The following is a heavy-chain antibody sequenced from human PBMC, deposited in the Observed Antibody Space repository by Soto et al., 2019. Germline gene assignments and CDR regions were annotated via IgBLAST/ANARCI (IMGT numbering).Heavy chain of an antibody. J-gene: IGHJ4*02. D-gene: IGHD5-12*01. CDR1: GYTFTGHY. V-gene: IGHV1-2*02. CDR2: IGPETGAT. CDR3: GRGRSGQIVVFY. Sequence: QVQLVQSGAEVKKPGASVKVSCKASGYTFTGHYIHWVRQAPEQGPEWMGEIGPETGATRYAQKCRGRVTMTRDMSITTVYMELNNLSPDDTAVYYCGRGRSGQIVVFYWGQGTPVTVSS.